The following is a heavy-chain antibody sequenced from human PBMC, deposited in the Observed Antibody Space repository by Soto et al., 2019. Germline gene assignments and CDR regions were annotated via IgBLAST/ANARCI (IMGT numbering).Heavy chain of an antibody. J-gene: IGHJ4*02. CDR1: GFTFSSYS. Sequence: PGGSLRLSCAASGFTFSSYSMNWVRQAPGKGLEWVSSISSSSSYIYYADSVKGRFTISRDNAKNSLYLQMNSLRAEDTAVYYCARLLTYDPNPRVPTDYWGQGTLVTVSS. CDR3: ARLLTYDPNPRVPTDY. D-gene: IGHD1-1*01. V-gene: IGHV3-21*01. CDR2: ISSSSSYI.